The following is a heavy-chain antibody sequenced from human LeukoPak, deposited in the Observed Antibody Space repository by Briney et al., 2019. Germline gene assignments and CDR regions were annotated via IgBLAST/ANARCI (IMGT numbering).Heavy chain of an antibody. CDR1: GFTFSTCD. Sequence: PGGSLRLSCAASGFTFSTCDMNWVRQAPGKGLEWVSHISKNSNNMYHADSVKGRFTISRDNGRNSLYLQMNSLRDEDTAVYYCVRDNNYAFEWWGQGTLVTVSS. J-gene: IGHJ4*02. D-gene: IGHD5-24*01. V-gene: IGHV3-48*02. CDR3: VRDNNYAFEW. CDR2: ISKNSNNM.